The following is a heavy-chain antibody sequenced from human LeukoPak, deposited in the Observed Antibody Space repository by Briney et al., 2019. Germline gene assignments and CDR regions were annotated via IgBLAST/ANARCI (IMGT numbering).Heavy chain of an antibody. V-gene: IGHV3-21*01. CDR2: ISGSSNYI. CDR1: GFTFSGYS. D-gene: IGHD6-13*01. J-gene: IGHJ4*02. Sequence: GGSLGLSCAASGFTFSGYSMNWVRQAPGKGLEWVSSISGSSNYIYYADSVKGRFTISRDNAKNSLYLHMNSLRAEDTAVYYCARGYSTTWTYGDYWGQGTLVTVSS. CDR3: ARGYSTTWTYGDY.